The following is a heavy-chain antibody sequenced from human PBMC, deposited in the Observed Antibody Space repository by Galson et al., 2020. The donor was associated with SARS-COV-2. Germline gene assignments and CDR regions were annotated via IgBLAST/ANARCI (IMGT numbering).Heavy chain of an antibody. CDR2: ISAGSTYI. V-gene: IGHV3-21*01. CDR1: GFPFSSYS. Sequence: GGSLRLSCAASGFPFSSYSMNWVRQAPGKGLEWVSSISAGSTYIYYAESVKGRFTISRDNAKNSLLLHMDSLRVEDTAVYYCARVGDMATTPKDYYYYGLDAWGQGTTVTVSS. J-gene: IGHJ6*02. CDR3: ARVGDMATTPKDYYYYGLDA. D-gene: IGHD3-16*01.